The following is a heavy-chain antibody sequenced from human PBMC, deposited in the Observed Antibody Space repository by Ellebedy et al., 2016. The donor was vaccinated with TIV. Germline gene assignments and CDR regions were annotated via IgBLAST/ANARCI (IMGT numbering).Heavy chain of an antibody. CDR2: ISGTADNT. Sequence: GGSLRLSXAASGFTFRSYAIHWVRQAPGKGLEWVSRISGTADNTLYADSVKGRFTISRDNSKNTVYLQMNSLSAEDTAVYYCAKGRPVYYFDYWGQGTLVTVSS. V-gene: IGHV3-23*01. D-gene: IGHD5/OR15-5a*01. CDR1: GFTFRSYA. J-gene: IGHJ4*02. CDR3: AKGRPVYYFDY.